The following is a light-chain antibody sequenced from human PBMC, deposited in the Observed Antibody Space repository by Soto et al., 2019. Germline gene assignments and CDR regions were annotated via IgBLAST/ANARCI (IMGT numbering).Light chain of an antibody. V-gene: IGKV4-1*01. CDR3: QQYYNTQYT. CDR2: WAS. Sequence: DIVMTQSPDSLAVSLGERATINCKSSQSVLYTSNNKNYLAWYQQRAGQPPKVLIYWASTRESGVPDRFSGSGSGTDFSLTISTPQAEDVAVYYCQQYYNTQYTFGQGTKLEIK. J-gene: IGKJ2*01. CDR1: QSVLYTSNNKNY.